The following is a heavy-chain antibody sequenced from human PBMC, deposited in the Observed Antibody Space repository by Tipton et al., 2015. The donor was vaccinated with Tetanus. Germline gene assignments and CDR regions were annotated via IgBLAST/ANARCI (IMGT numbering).Heavy chain of an antibody. CDR2: ISGSGDET. J-gene: IGHJ3*02. CDR3: ARGRSCTGTTCDYFEGGAFDI. V-gene: IGHV3-23*01. Sequence: SLRLSCAASGFTFSNYAMNWVRQSPLRGLEWVSGISGSGDETHYADSVKGRFTISRDNSMNSVYLQMNSLRAEDTALYYCARGRSCTGTTCDYFEGGAFDIWGQGTMVSVSS. CDR1: GFTFSNYA. D-gene: IGHD2-2*01.